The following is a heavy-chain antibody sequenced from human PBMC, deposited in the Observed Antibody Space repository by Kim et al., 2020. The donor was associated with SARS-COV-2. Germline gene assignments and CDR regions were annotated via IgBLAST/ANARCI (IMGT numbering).Heavy chain of an antibody. CDR2: IYYSGST. V-gene: IGHV4-39*07. CDR1: GGSISSSSYY. CDR3: ASMYYYDSSGYPTFDY. D-gene: IGHD3-22*01. J-gene: IGHJ4*02. Sequence: SETLSLTCTVSGGSISSSSYYWGWIRQPPGKGLEWIGSIYYSGSTYYNPSLKSRVTISVDTSKNQFSLKLSSVTAADTAVYYCASMYYYDSSGYPTFDYWGQGTLVTVSS.